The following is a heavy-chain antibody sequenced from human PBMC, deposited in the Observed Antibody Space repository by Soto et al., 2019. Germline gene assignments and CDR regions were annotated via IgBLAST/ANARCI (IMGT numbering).Heavy chain of an antibody. D-gene: IGHD3-22*01. J-gene: IGHJ4*02. V-gene: IGHV3-30*18. CDR1: GFTFSSYG. Sequence: PGGSLRLSCAASGFTFSSYGMHWVSQAPGKGLEWVAVISYDGSNKYYADSVKGRFTISRDNSKNTLYLQMNSLRAEDTAVYYCAKDSSGPVDYWGQGTLVTVSS. CDR3: AKDSSGPVDY. CDR2: ISYDGSNK.